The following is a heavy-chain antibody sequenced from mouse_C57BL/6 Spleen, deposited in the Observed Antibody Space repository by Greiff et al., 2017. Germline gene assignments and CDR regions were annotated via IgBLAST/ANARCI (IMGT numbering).Heavy chain of an antibody. Sequence: QVQLQQSDAELVKPGASVKISCKVSGYTFTDHTIHWMKQRPEQGLEWIGDIYPRDGSTKYNEKFKGKATLTADKSSSTAYMQLNSLTSGDSAVYFCARHYGYYYGSSWWYFDVWGTGTTVTAAS. J-gene: IGHJ1*03. CDR1: GYTFTDHT. D-gene: IGHD1-1*01. CDR2: IYPRDGST. V-gene: IGHV1-78*01. CDR3: ARHYGYYYGSSWWYFDV.